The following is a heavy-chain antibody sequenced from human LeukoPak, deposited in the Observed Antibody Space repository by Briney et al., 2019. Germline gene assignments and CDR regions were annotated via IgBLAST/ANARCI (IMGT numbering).Heavy chain of an antibody. CDR2: ISYDENIK. D-gene: IGHD3-22*01. J-gene: IGHJ4*02. CDR3: ARDGRWINYYDGSAPV. Sequence: GSLRLSCAASGFTFSSYAMHWVRQAPGKGLEWVAAISYDENIKNYADSVEGRFTISRDNSKNTLYLQMNSLRVEDTAVYYCARDGRWINYYDGSAPVWGQGAPVTVSS. CDR1: GFTFSSYA. V-gene: IGHV3-30*04.